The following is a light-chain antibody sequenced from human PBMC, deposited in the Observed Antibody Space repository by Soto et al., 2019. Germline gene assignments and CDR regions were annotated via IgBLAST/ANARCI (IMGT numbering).Light chain of an antibody. V-gene: IGKV1-13*02. CDR3: QQFSTYPHA. J-gene: IGKJ4*01. CDR2: DAS. Sequence: AIQLTQSPSSLSASVGDRVTITCRASQGISSALAWYQQKPGKPPNLLVYDASSLESGVPSRFSGSGSGTGFTRTISSLQPEDFATYCCQQFSTYPHAFGGGTKVEIK. CDR1: QGISSA.